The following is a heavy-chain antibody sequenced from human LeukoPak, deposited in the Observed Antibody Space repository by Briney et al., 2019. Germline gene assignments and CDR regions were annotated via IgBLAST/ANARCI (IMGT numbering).Heavy chain of an antibody. Sequence: GESLKISRKCSGFDLTDYGIAWGRQMPGKGVEGMGNIYPGGSNGRYSPSFRGQVTMSADKSITTGYLQWSSLKASDTAMSYRAGHFHSAWFGFWGQGSLVTVSS. V-gene: IGHV5-51*01. CDR1: GFDLTDYG. J-gene: IGHJ4*02. CDR2: IYPGGSNG. D-gene: IGHD5-18*01. CDR3: AGHFHSAWFGF.